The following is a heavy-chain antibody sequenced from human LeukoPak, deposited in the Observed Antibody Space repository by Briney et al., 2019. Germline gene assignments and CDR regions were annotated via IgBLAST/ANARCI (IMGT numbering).Heavy chain of an antibody. Sequence: HGESLKTSCKGSGYSFTSYWISWVRQMPGKGLEWMGRIDPSDSYTNYSPSFQGHVTISADKSISTAYLQWSSLKASDTAMYYCARSDCSSTSCYVLLDYWGQGTLVTVSS. CDR3: ARSDCSSTSCYVLLDY. CDR1: GYSFTSYW. CDR2: IDPSDSYT. V-gene: IGHV5-10-1*01. J-gene: IGHJ4*02. D-gene: IGHD2-2*01.